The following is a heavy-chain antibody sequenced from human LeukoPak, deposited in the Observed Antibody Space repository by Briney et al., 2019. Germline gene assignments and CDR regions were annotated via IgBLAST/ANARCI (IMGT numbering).Heavy chain of an antibody. J-gene: IGHJ4*02. CDR3: AKALIAAVGLPRRINFFDY. Sequence: PGGSLRLSCAASGFTVSSNYMSWVRQAPGKGLEWVSVIYSGGSTYYADSVKGRFTISRDNSKNTLHLQMNSLRAEDTAVYYCAKALIAAVGLPRRINFFDYWGQGTRVTVSS. D-gene: IGHD6-13*01. V-gene: IGHV3-53*01. CDR2: IYSGGST. CDR1: GFTVSSNY.